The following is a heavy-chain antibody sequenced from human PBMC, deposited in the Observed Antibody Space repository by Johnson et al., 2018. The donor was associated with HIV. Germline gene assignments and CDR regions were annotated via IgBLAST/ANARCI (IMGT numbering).Heavy chain of an antibody. CDR3: ARTRSGSFPHSDPFDT. CDR2: IGTISDT. D-gene: IGHD1-26*01. V-gene: IGHV3/OR16-10*03. CDR1: GFTFSSYA. J-gene: IGHJ3*02. Sequence: EVQLVESGGGVVQPGRSLRLSCAASGFTFSSYAMHWVRQAPGKGLEWVAVIGTISDTFYPDSVKGRFTISRDNAKNSLYLQMNSLTAGDTAVYYCARTRSGSFPHSDPFDTWGQGTMVTVSS.